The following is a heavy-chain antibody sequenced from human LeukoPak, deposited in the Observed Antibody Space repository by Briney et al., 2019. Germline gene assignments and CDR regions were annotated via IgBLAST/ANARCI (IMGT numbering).Heavy chain of an antibody. J-gene: IGHJ3*02. CDR2: IYYSGST. D-gene: IGHD3-22*01. CDR3: AGGSSYYDSSGSKHDAFDI. CDR1: GGSISSYY. Sequence: SETLSLTCTVSGGSISSYYWSWIRQPPGKGLEWIGYIYYSGSTNYNPSLKSRVTISVDTSKNQFSLKLSSVTAADTAVYYCAGGSSYYDSSGSKHDAFDIWGQGTMVTVSS. V-gene: IGHV4-59*01.